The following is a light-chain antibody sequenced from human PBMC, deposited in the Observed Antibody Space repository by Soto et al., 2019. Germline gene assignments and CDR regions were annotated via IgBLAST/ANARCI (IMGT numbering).Light chain of an antibody. CDR1: QSVSSY. CDR3: QPRINRPST. CDR2: DAS. Sequence: EIVLTQSPATLSLSPGERATLSCRASQSVSSYLAWYQQRPGQAPRLLIYDASSRATGIPARFSGSGSGTELTLAITGLGPEGCAVFYCQPRINRPSTFGGGTKVQI. V-gene: IGKV3-11*01. J-gene: IGKJ4*01.